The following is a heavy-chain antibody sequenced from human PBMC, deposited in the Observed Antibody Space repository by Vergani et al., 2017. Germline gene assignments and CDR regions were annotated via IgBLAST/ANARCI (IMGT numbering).Heavy chain of an antibody. CDR3: ARGGELPFDY. D-gene: IGHD1-26*01. Sequence: QVQLQQWGAGLLKPSETLSLTCAVYGGSFSGYYWSWIRQPPGKGLEWIGYIYYSGSTYYNPSLKSRVTISVDTSKNQFSLKLSSVTAADTAVYYCARGGELPFDYWGQGTLVTVSS. J-gene: IGHJ4*02. CDR2: IYYSGST. V-gene: IGHV4-34*01. CDR1: GGSFSGYY.